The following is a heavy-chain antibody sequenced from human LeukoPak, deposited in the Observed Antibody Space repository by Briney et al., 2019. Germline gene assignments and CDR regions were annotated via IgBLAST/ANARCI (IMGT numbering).Heavy chain of an antibody. CDR3: ARVGIAVAVFDY. V-gene: IGHV4-34*01. CDR2: INHSGST. CDR1: GGSFSGYY. D-gene: IGHD6-19*01. J-gene: IGHJ4*02. Sequence: KPSETLSLTCAVYGGSFSGYYWSWIRQRPGKGLKWIGEINHSGSTNYNPFLKSRVTISVDTSKNQSSLKLSSVTAADTAVYYCARVGIAVAVFDYWGQGTLVTVSS.